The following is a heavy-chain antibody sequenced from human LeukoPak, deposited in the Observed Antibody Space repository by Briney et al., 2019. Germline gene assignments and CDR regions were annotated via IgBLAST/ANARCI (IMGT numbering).Heavy chain of an antibody. J-gene: IGHJ4*02. CDR1: GGSISSYY. V-gene: IGHV4-59*01. CDR2: IYYSGST. CDR3: ARLRGGSEFDY. Sequence: SETLSLTCTVSGGSISSYYWSWIRQPPGKGLEWIGDIYYSGSTNYNPSLKSRVTISVDTSKNQFSLKLSSVTAADTAVYYCARLRGGSEFDYWGQGTLVTVSS. D-gene: IGHD3-16*01.